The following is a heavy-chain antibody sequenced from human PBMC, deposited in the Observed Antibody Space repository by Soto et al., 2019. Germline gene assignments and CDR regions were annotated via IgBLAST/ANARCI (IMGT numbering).Heavy chain of an antibody. J-gene: IGHJ6*03. CDR1: GGSISSYY. CDR3: ARGRYCSGGSCFGYYYYYYMDV. V-gene: IGHV4-59*01. D-gene: IGHD2-15*01. Sequence: PSETLSLTCTVSGGSISSYYWSWIRQPPGKGLEWIGYNYYSGSTNYNPSLKSRVTISVDTSKNQFSLKLSSVTAADTAVYYCARGRYCSGGSCFGYYYYYYMDVWGKGTTVTVSS. CDR2: NYYSGST.